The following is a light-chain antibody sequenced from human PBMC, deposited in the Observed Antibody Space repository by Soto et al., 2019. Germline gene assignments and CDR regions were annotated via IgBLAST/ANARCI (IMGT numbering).Light chain of an antibody. Sequence: DIQMTQSPSSLSASVGDRVTITCRASRGIGNDLGWYQQKPGQAPQRLIYDASSLHSGVPSRFSGSGSGTEFTLTISSLQPEDFATYYCLQHNTYPCTFGQGTKVEIK. CDR1: RGIGND. J-gene: IGKJ1*01. V-gene: IGKV1-17*01. CDR3: LQHNTYPCT. CDR2: DAS.